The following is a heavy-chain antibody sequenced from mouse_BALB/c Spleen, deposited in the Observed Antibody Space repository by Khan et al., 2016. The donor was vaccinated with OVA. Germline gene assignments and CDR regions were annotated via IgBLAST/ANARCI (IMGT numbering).Heavy chain of an antibody. D-gene: IGHD1-1*01. CDR1: GYSITSDYA. CDR2: ISYSGRT. V-gene: IGHV3-2*02. Sequence: EVKLEESGPGLVKPSQSLSLTCTVTGYSITSDYAWNWIRQFPGNKLEWMGYISYSGRTSYNPSLKSRISLTRDTSTNQFFLQLNSVTTEDTATDYCARSVTITTVVATDFDYWGQGTTLTVSS. CDR3: ARSVTITTVVATDFDY. J-gene: IGHJ2*01.